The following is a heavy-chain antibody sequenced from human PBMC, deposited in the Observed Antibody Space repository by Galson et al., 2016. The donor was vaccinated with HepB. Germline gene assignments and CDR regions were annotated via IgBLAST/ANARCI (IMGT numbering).Heavy chain of an antibody. J-gene: IGHJ4*02. CDR3: ARDRNYYGSEVMAY. CDR1: GDSVSSNTAT. Sequence: CAISGDSVSSNTATWNWVRQSPSRGLEWLGRTYYRSKWYNDYALSVKGRITINPDTSKNQFSLKLNSVTAADTAVYYCARDRNYYGSEVMAYWGQGTLVTVSS. D-gene: IGHD3-10*01. CDR2: TYYRSKWYN. V-gene: IGHV6-1*01.